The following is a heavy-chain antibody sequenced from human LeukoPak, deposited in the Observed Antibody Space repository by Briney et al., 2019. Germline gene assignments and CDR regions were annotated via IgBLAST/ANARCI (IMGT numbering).Heavy chain of an antibody. V-gene: IGHV3-66*01. CDR2: IYSGGST. CDR1: GFTVSSNY. D-gene: IGHD6-13*01. Sequence: GGSLGLSCAASGFTVSSNYMSWVRQAPGKGLEWVSVIYSGGSTYYADSVKGRFTISRDNSKNTLYLQMNSLRAEDTAVYYCARAAYSALYNWFDPWGQGTLVTVSS. CDR3: ARAAYSALYNWFDP. J-gene: IGHJ5*02.